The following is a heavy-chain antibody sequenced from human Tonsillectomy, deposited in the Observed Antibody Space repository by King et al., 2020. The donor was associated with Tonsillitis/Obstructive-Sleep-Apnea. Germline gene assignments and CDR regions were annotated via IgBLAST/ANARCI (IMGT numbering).Heavy chain of an antibody. V-gene: IGHV3-74*01. CDR2: VSSDGGSP. CDR1: GFTFSGYW. Sequence: VQLVESGGGLVQPGGVLRLSCAASGFTFSGYWMHWVRQTPGKGLVWVSRVSSDGGSPTYADSVKGRFTISRDNAKNTLYLQMNSLRAEDTAIYFCARDWGTLGYCSSSSCHEAWFDPWGQGTLVTVSS. CDR3: ARDWGTLGYCSSSSCHEAWFDP. D-gene: IGHD2-2*01. J-gene: IGHJ5*02.